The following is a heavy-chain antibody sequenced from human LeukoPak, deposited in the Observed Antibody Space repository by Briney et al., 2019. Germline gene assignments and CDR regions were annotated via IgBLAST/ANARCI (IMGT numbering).Heavy chain of an antibody. CDR3: ARAVLEWLWVWFDP. CDR2: IIPIFGTA. Sequence: RASVKVSCKASGGTFSSYAISWVRQAPGQGLEWMGGIIPIFGTANYAQKFQGRVTITADESTSTAYMELSSLRSEDTAVYYFARAVLEWLWVWFDPWGQGTLVTVSS. V-gene: IGHV1-69*13. CDR1: GGTFSSYA. J-gene: IGHJ5*02. D-gene: IGHD3-3*01.